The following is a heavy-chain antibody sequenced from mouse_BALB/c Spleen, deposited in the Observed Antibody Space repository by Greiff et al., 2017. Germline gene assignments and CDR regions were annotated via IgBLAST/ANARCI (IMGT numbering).Heavy chain of an antibody. D-gene: IGHD1-1*01. CDR2: ISYSGST. CDR3: AREDYGSSYLAWFAY. V-gene: IGHV3-2*02. Sequence: EVKLMESGPGLVKPSQSLSLTCTVTGYSITSDYAWNWIRQFPGNKLEWMGYISYSGSTSYNPSLKSLISITRDTSKNQFFLQLNSVTTEDTATYYCAREDYGSSYLAWFAYWGQGTLVTVSA. J-gene: IGHJ3*01. CDR1: GYSITSDYA.